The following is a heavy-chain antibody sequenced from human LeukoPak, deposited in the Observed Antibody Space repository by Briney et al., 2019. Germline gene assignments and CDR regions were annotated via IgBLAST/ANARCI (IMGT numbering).Heavy chain of an antibody. CDR2: ISGSGGST. Sequence: GGSLRLSCAASGFTFSSYAMSWVRQAPGKGLEWVSSISGSGGSTDYADSVKGRFTISRDNSKNTLYLHMNSLRAEDTAVYYCAKNLALYYSMDVWGKGTTVTISS. D-gene: IGHD3-16*01. V-gene: IGHV3-23*01. CDR3: AKNLALYYSMDV. J-gene: IGHJ6*03. CDR1: GFTFSSYA.